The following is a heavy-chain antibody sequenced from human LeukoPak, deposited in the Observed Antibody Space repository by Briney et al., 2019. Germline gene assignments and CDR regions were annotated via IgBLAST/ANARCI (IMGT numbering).Heavy chain of an antibody. CDR1: GFSFSSYT. J-gene: IGHJ6*03. CDR2: IISHGGNT. D-gene: IGHD1-26*01. CDR3: ARVRMGATVSNYYYYYMDV. Sequence: GGSLRLACAASGFSFSSYTMHWVRQAPGKGLEYVSAIISHGGNTHYTNSVKGRFTISRDNSQNTLYLQMSSLRPDDMAVYHCARVRMGATVSNYYYYYMDVWGKGTTVTVSS. V-gene: IGHV3-64*01.